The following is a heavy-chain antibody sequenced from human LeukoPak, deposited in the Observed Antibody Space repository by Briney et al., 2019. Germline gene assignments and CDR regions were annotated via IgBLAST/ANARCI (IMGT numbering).Heavy chain of an antibody. CDR3: ARDQPDYDYVWGSYRSIDY. V-gene: IGHV1-69*05. Sequence: SVKVSCKASGGTFISYAISWVRQAPGQGLEWMGGIIPIFGTANCAQKLQGRVTMTTDTSTSTAYMELRSLRSDDTAVYYCARDQPDYDYVWGSYRSIDYWGQGTLVTVSS. CDR2: IIPIFGTA. D-gene: IGHD3-16*02. CDR1: GGTFISYA. J-gene: IGHJ4*02.